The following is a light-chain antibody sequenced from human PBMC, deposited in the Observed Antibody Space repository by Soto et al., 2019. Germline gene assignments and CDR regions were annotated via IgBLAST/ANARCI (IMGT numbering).Light chain of an antibody. CDR1: QSVSSY. V-gene: IGKV3-11*01. J-gene: IGKJ2*01. CDR2: DAS. CDR3: QHRSNWYT. Sequence: EIVLTQSPATLSLSPGERATLSCRASQSVSSYLAWYQQKPGQAPRLLIYDASNRATGIPARFSGSGSGTDFTLTISSLEPEDFAVYYCQHRSNWYTVGQGTKLEIK.